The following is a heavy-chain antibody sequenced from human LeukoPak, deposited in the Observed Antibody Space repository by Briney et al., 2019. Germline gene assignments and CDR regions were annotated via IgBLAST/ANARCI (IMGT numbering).Heavy chain of an antibody. D-gene: IGHD3-16*01. CDR3: ARDWSRAGWGPFDY. CDR2: IKQDGSEK. V-gene: IGHV3-7*01. J-gene: IGHJ4*02. CDR1: GFTFSSYW. Sequence: GGSLRLSCAASGFTFSSYWMSWVRQAPGKGLEWVANIKQDGSEKYYVDSVKGRFTISRDNAKNSLYLQMNSLRAEDTAVYYCARDWSRAGWGPFDYWGQGTLVTVSS.